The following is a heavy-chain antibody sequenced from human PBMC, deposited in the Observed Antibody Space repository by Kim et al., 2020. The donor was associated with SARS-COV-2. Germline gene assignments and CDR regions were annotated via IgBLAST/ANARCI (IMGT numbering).Heavy chain of an antibody. D-gene: IGHD3-3*01. J-gene: IGHJ4*02. Sequence: SETLSLTCTVSGGSISSSSYYWGWIRQPPGKGLEWIGSIYYSGSTYYNPSLKSRVTISVDTSKNQFSLKLSSVTAADTAVYYCARHPDYDFWSGYNEVDYWGQGTLVTVSS. CDR3: ARHPDYDFWSGYNEVDY. CDR2: IYYSGST. CDR1: GGSISSSSYY. V-gene: IGHV4-39*01.